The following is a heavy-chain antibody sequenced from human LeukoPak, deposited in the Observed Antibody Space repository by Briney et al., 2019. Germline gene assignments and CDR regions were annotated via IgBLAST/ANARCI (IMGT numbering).Heavy chain of an antibody. V-gene: IGHV3-53*01. CDR3: ARVQAIGVPVVVTAIPLGWFDP. D-gene: IGHD2-21*02. CDR2: IYSGGST. Sequence: GGSLRLSCAASGFTVSSNHMSWVRQAPGKGLEWVSVIYSGGSTYYADSVKGRFTISRDNSKNTLYLQMNSLRAEDTAVYYCARVQAIGVPVVVTAIPLGWFDPWGQGTLVTVSS. J-gene: IGHJ5*02. CDR1: GFTVSSNH.